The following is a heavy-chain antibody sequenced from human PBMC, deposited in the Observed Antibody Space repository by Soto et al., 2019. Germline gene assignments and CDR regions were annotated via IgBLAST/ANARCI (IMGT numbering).Heavy chain of an antibody. D-gene: IGHD6-19*01. CDR3: ARGPRSGWYGREDAFDI. CDR1: GGTFSNYA. Sequence: QVQLVQSGAEVKKPGSSVKVSCKASGGTFSNYAITWVRQAPGQGLEWMGGIIPIFGTTNYAQKFQGRVTITADESTSTAYMELNSLRSEDTAVYYCARGPRSGWYGREDAFDIWGQGTMVTVSS. CDR2: IIPIFGTT. J-gene: IGHJ3*02. V-gene: IGHV1-69*01.